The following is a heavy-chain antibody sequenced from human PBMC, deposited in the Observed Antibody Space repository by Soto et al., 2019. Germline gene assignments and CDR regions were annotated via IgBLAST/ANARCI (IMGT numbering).Heavy chain of an antibody. V-gene: IGHV3-9*01. CDR2: ISWNSDSI. CDR3: VKDTGVGYNYDGFDI. J-gene: IGHJ3*02. Sequence: EVQLVESGGAFVQPGRSLRLSCAASGFTFGDYAMHWVRQAPGEGLEWVSGISWNSDSIGYADSVKGRFTISRDNAKNSLYLQRSSLKTEDTAWYYCVKDTGVGYNYDGFDIWGQVTMVTVSS. CDR1: GFTFGDYA. D-gene: IGHD5-12*01.